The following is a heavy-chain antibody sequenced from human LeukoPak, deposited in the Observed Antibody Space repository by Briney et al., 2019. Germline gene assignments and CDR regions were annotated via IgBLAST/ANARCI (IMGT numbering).Heavy chain of an antibody. CDR2: MNPNSGNT. CDR1: GYTFTSYD. CDR3: ARGPLAAAGRAQYYYYYYMDV. D-gene: IGHD6-13*01. V-gene: IGHV1-8*03. Sequence: ASVKVSCKASGYTFTSYDINWVRQATGQGREWMGWMNPNSGNTGYAQKFQGRVTITRNTSIRTAYMELGSLRSEDTAVYYCARGPLAAAGRAQYYYYYYMDVWGKGTTVTVSS. J-gene: IGHJ6*03.